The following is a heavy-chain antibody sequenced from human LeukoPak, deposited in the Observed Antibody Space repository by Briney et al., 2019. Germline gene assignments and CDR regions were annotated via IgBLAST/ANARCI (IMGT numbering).Heavy chain of an antibody. V-gene: IGHV4-61*02. Sequence: SGTLSLTCTVSGGSISSGGYYWSWIRQPPGKGLEWIGRIYTSGSTNYNPSLKSRVTISVDTSKNQFSLKLSSVTAADTAVYYCARVSSSWLVFDYWGQGTLVTVSS. CDR1: GGSISSGGYY. J-gene: IGHJ4*02. CDR2: IYTSGST. D-gene: IGHD6-13*01. CDR3: ARVSSSWLVFDY.